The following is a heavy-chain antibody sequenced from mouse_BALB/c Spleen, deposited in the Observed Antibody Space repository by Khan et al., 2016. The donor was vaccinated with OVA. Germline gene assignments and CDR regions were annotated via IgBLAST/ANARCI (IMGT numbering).Heavy chain of an antibody. D-gene: IGHD1-1*01. CDR1: GYTFTSYV. CDR2: IYPFNDDT. Sequence: EVQLQQSGPELVKPGASVKMSCKASGYTFTSYVMHWVKQKPGLGLEWIGYIYPFNDDTKYNEQFKGQATLTSDKSSSTAYMELSRLTSEDSAVYYCAPVGNYYVSFAYWGQGTLVTVSA. CDR3: APVGNYYVSFAY. J-gene: IGHJ3*01. V-gene: IGHV1S136*01.